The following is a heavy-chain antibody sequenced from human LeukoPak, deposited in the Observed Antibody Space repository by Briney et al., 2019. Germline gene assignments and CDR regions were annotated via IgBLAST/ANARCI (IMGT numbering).Heavy chain of an antibody. V-gene: IGHV3-74*01. CDR3: ARDLDSSGGNYYYYGMDV. CDR2: INSDESST. J-gene: IGHJ6*02. Sequence: GRCLRLSFAASGFTFSSNWMQWVRPTPWKGRIWVARINSDESSTNYAESVKGRFTISRDNAKNTLYLQMNSLRDEDTAVYYCARDLDSSGGNYYYYGMDVWGQGTTVTVSS. D-gene: IGHD3-22*01. CDR1: GFTFSSNW.